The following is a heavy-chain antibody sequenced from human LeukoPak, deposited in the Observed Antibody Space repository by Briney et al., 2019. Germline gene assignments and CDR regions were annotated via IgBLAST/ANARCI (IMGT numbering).Heavy chain of an antibody. J-gene: IGHJ4*02. V-gene: IGHV1-2*02. CDR2: INPNSGGT. CDR1: GYTFTGYY. Sequence: ASVKVSCKASGYTFTGYYMHWVRQAPGQGLEWMGWINPNSGGTNYAQKFQGRVTMTRDTSISTAYMELSRLRSDDTAVYYCARVREEIQLWSNCFDYWGQGTLVTVSS. D-gene: IGHD5-18*01. CDR3: ARVREEIQLWSNCFDY.